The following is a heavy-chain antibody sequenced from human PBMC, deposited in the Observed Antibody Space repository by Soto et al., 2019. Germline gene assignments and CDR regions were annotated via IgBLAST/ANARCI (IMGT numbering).Heavy chain of an antibody. J-gene: IGHJ4*02. CDR2: INGGNGNT. Sequence: ASVKVSCKASEYTFTSYTMHWVRQAPGQRLEWMGWINGGNGNTKYSQKFQGRVTITRDTSASTAYMELSSLRSDDTAVYYCARELQGLYYFDYWGQGTLDTVSS. V-gene: IGHV1-3*01. CDR1: EYTFTSYT. CDR3: ARELQGLYYFDY. D-gene: IGHD4-4*01.